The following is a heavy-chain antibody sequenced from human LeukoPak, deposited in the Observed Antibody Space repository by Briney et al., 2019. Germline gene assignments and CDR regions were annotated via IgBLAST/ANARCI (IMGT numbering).Heavy chain of an antibody. CDR1: GFTFSSDG. CDR3: AKDGRDLWFGELLHMGFDY. V-gene: IGHV3-30*02. Sequence: GGSLRLSCAASGFTFSSDGMHWVRQAPGNGLEWVAFMRYDGSNKYYADSGKGRFTISRDNSKNTLYLQMNSLRAEDTAVYYCAKDGRDLWFGELLHMGFDYWGQGTLVTVSS. J-gene: IGHJ4*02. CDR2: MRYDGSNK. D-gene: IGHD3-10*01.